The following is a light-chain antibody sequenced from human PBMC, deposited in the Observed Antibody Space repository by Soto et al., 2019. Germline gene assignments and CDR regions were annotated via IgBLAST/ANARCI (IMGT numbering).Light chain of an antibody. CDR2: GES. Sequence: EIVMTQSPGTLSLSPGERATLSCRASQIVISSYLTWYQQKPGQAPRLLIYGESSRATGIPDRFSGSGSGTDLTLTISRLEPEDFAVYYCQQYGSSRWTFGQGTKVDI. J-gene: IGKJ1*01. CDR1: QIVISSY. V-gene: IGKV3-20*01. CDR3: QQYGSSRWT.